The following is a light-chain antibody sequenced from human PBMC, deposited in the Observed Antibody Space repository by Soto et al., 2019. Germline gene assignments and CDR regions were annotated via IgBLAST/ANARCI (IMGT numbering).Light chain of an antibody. CDR1: QSVSSS. Sequence: EIVMTQSPTTLSVCPGERATLSCRASQSVSSSLAWYQQKPGQAPKLLIYDASSLESGVPARFSGSGSGTEFTLTISSLQPDDFATYYCQQYNSYSPWTFGQGTKVDI. CDR3: QQYNSYSPWT. V-gene: IGKV3-15*01. CDR2: DAS. J-gene: IGKJ1*01.